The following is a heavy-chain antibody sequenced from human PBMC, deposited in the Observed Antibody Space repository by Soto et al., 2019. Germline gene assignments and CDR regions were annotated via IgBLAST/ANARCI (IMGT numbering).Heavy chain of an antibody. V-gene: IGHV3-21*01. J-gene: IGHJ6*02. CDR3: AGEGIYIPRSGSYYYYGMDV. CDR1: GFTFSSYS. CDR2: ISSSSSYI. D-gene: IGHD3-10*01. Sequence: GGSLRLSWAAAGFTFSSYSMKWVRQAPGKGMERVSSISSSSSYIYYADSVKGRFTISRDNAKNSLYLQMNSLRAEDTAVYYCAGEGIYIPRSGSYYYYGMDVWGQGTTVTVSS.